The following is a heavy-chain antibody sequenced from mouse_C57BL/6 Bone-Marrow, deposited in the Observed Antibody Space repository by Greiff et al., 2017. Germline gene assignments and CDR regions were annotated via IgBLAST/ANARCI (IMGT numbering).Heavy chain of an antibody. Sequence: EVKLQESGGDLVKPGGSLKLSCAASGFTFSSYGMSWVRQTPDKRLEWVATISSGGSYTYYPDSVKGRFTISRDNAKNTLYLQMSSLKSEDTAMYYCARQGGYWYFDVWGTETTVTVSS. CDR1: GFTFSSYG. CDR2: ISSGGSYT. CDR3: ARQGGYWYFDV. J-gene: IGHJ1*03. V-gene: IGHV5-6*01.